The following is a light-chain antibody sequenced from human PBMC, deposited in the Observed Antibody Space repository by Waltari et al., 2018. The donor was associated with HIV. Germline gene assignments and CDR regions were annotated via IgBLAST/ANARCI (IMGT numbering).Light chain of an antibody. V-gene: IGLV1-47*01. CDR3: ATWDDSRVV. CDR2: RNN. CDR1: TSNIGSNY. Sequence: QSVLTQPPSASGTPGQRVTISCSGSTSNIGSNYVYWYQHLPGTAPKLLIYRNNQRPSGVPDRFSGSRSGTSASRAISGLLSEDEADYYCATWDDSRVVFGGGTKLTVL. J-gene: IGLJ2*01.